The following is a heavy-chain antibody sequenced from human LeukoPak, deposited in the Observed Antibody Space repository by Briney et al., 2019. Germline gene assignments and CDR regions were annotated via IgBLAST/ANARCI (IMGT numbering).Heavy chain of an antibody. CDR2: INPNSGGT. D-gene: IGHD2-21*02. J-gene: IGHJ4*02. Sequence: ASVKVSCKASGYTFTGYYMHWVRQAPGQGLEWMGWINPNSGGTNYAQKFQGRVTMTRDTSISTAYMELSRLRSVDTAVYYCATWGAAYCGGDCYSVVDYWGQGTLVTVSS. V-gene: IGHV1-2*02. CDR1: GYTFTGYY. CDR3: ATWGAAYCGGDCYSVVDY.